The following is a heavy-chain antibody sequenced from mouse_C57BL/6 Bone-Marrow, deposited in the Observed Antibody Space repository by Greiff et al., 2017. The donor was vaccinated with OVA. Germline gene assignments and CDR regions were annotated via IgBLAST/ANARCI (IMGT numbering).Heavy chain of an antibody. V-gene: IGHV5-2*03. CDR1: EYEFPSHD. J-gene: IGHJ1*03. D-gene: IGHD3-1*01. CDR2: INSDGGST. CDR3: ARQGLGPYWYFDV. Sequence: EVKLVESGGGLVQPGESLKLSCESNEYEFPSHDMSWVRKTPEKRLELVAAINSDGGSTYYPDTMERRFIISRDNTKKTLYLQMSSLRSEDTALYYGARQGLGPYWYFDVWGTGTTVTVSS.